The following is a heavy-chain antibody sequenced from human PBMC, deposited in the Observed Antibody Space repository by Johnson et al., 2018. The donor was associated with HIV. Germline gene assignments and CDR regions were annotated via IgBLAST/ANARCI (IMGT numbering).Heavy chain of an antibody. V-gene: IGHV3-30*14. CDR1: GFTFSSYA. D-gene: IGHD3-16*01. CDR2: ISYDGSNK. J-gene: IGHJ3*02. CDR3: AREALPRRLQSSFGGAFDI. Sequence: QVQLVESGGGVVQPGRSLRLSCAASGFTFSSYAMHWVRQAPGKGLEWVAVISYDGSNKYYADSVKGRFTISRENAKNSLYLQMNDLRAEDTAVYYCAREALPRRLQSSFGGAFDIWGQGTMVTVSS.